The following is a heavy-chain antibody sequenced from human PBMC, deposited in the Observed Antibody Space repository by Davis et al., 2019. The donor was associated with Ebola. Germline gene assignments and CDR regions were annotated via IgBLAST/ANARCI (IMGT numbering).Heavy chain of an antibody. Sequence: PGGSLRLSCAASGFTFSNAWMNWVRQAPGKGLEWVGRIKSKTDGGTTDYAAPVKGRFTISRDDSKNTLYLQMNSLKTEDTAVYYCTTLGLLWFGELLVSDYYGMDVWGQGTTVTVSS. D-gene: IGHD3-10*01. J-gene: IGHJ6*02. V-gene: IGHV3-15*07. CDR2: IKSKTDGGTT. CDR1: GFTFSNAW. CDR3: TTLGLLWFGELLVSDYYGMDV.